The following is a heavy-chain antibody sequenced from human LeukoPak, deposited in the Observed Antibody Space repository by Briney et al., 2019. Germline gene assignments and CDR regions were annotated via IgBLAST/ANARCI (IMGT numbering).Heavy chain of an antibody. Sequence: PSETLSLTCTVSGASISTYYWSWIRQPPGKGLEWIGYIYYTGSTYYNPSLKSRVTISVDRSKNQFSLKLSSVTAADTAVYYCARLGATKDSSYYYGMDVWGQGTTVTVSS. J-gene: IGHJ6*02. CDR2: IYYTGST. V-gene: IGHV4-59*12. CDR1: GASISTYY. CDR3: ARLGATKDSSYYYGMDV. D-gene: IGHD5-24*01.